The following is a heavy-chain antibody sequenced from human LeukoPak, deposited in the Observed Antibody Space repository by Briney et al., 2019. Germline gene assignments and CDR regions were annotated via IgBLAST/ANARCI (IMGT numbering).Heavy chain of an antibody. CDR2: ISAYNGNT. CDR1: DYTFTSYG. CDR3: ARQGYSGHSQGAADY. V-gene: IGHV1-18*01. D-gene: IGHD4-23*01. Sequence: ASVKVSCKASDYTFTSYGFSWVRQAPGQGLEWMGWISAYNGNTNYAQKFQGRVTMTTDTSTSTAHMELRSLRSDDTAVYYCARQGYSGHSQGAADYWGQGTLVTVSS. J-gene: IGHJ4*02.